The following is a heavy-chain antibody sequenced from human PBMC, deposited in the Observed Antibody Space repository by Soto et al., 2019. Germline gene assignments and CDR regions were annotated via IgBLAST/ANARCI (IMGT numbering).Heavy chain of an antibody. J-gene: IGHJ4*02. Sequence: EVQLLESGGGLVQPGGSLRLSCAASGFSFRNYAMSWVRQAPGKGLEWISTLTGSSSNIYYADSVNGRFAISRDNSRNTLYLQMNRLTAEDTAVYYCANGRATYGLLTHDYWGQGTLVTVSS. D-gene: IGHD3-10*01. V-gene: IGHV3-23*01. CDR2: LTGSSSNI. CDR1: GFSFRNYA. CDR3: ANGRATYGLLTHDY.